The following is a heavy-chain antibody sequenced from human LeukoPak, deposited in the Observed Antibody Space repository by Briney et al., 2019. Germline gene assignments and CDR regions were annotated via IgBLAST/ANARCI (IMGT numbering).Heavy chain of an antibody. V-gene: IGHV3-48*03. CDR2: ISSSGSTI. CDR3: ARGRQQLVRNDAFDI. CDR1: GFTFSSYE. J-gene: IGHJ3*02. Sequence: GGSLRLSCAASGFTFSSYEMNWVRQAPGKGLEWVSYISSSGSTIYYADSVKGRFTISRDNAKNSLYLQMNSLRAEDTAVYYCARGRQQLVRNDAFDIWGQGTMVTVSS. D-gene: IGHD6-13*01.